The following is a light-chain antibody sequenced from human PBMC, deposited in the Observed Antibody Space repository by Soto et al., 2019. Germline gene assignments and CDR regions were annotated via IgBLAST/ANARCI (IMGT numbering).Light chain of an antibody. CDR2: GAS. J-gene: IGKJ4*01. CDR3: QQYDNLRT. V-gene: IGKV1-33*01. Sequence: DIQMTQSPSSLSASVGDIFTITCRASQNIDIFLNWYNQKPGRAPNLLIYGASTLQNGVPSRLSGSGSGTDFTFTISSMKPEDIATYYCQQYDNLRTFGGGTKVDIK. CDR1: QNIDIF.